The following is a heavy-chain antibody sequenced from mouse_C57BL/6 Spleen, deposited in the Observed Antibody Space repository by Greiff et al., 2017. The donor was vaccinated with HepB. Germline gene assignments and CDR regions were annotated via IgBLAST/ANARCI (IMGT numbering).Heavy chain of an antibody. J-gene: IGHJ3*01. Sequence: VQRVESGAELVRPGASVTLSCKASGYTFTDYEMHWVKQTPVHGLEWIGAIDPETGGTAYNQKFKGKAILTADKSSSTAYMELRSLTSEDSAVYYCTRGRGFAYWGQGTLVTVSA. CDR2: IDPETGGT. V-gene: IGHV1-15*01. CDR1: GYTFTDYE. CDR3: TRGRGFAY.